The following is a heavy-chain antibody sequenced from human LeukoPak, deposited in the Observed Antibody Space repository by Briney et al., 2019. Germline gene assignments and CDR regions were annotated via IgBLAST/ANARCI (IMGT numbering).Heavy chain of an antibody. CDR3: ARNSGRFDVFDI. V-gene: IGHV3-53*01. Sequence: GGSLRLSCAASGFTVSTNYMSWVRQAPGKGLEWVSVIYSDGRTYYADSVKGRFTISRDNSKNTLYLQMNSLRAEDTAVYYCARNSGRFDVFDIWGQGTMVTVSS. CDR1: GFTVSTNY. D-gene: IGHD3-10*01. J-gene: IGHJ3*02. CDR2: IYSDGRT.